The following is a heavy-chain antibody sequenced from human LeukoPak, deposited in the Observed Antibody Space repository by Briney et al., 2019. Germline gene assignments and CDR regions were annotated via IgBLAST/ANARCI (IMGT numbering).Heavy chain of an antibody. Sequence: GGSLRLSCAASGFTFGSYEMNWVRQAPGKGLEWVSYISSSGSTIYYADSVKGRFTISRDNAKNSLYLQMNSLRAEDTAVYYCARDGERDYGDSNGAFDIWGQGTMVTVSS. CDR1: GFTFGSYE. D-gene: IGHD4-17*01. J-gene: IGHJ3*02. V-gene: IGHV3-48*03. CDR3: ARDGERDYGDSNGAFDI. CDR2: ISSSGSTI.